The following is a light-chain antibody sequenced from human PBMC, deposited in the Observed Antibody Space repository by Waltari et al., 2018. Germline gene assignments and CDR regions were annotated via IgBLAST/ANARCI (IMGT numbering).Light chain of an antibody. V-gene: IGLV2-14*03. J-gene: IGLJ1*01. Sequence: QSALTQPASVSGSPGQSITISCTGTSSAVGGYNFFSWYQQHPGKVPKLIIYDVTNRPSGVSNRFSGSKSGNTASLTISGLQAEDEADYYCSSYTTSSTYVFGTGTKVTVL. CDR3: SSYTTSSTYV. CDR2: DVT. CDR1: SSAVGGYNF.